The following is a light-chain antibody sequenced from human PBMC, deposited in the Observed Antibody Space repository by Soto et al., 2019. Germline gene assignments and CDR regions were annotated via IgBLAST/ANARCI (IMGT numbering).Light chain of an antibody. CDR1: NSNIGSNT. CDR3: AAWDDSLNGVV. CDR2: SNN. Sequence: QSVLTQPPSASGTPGQRVTISCSGSNSNIGSNTVNWYQQLPGTAPKLLIYSNNQRPSGVPDRFSGSKSGTSASLAISGLQSGDEADYYCAAWDDSLNGVVFGGGTKVTVL. J-gene: IGLJ2*01. V-gene: IGLV1-44*01.